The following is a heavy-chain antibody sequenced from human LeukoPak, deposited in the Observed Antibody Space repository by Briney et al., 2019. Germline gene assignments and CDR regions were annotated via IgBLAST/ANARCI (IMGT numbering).Heavy chain of an antibody. J-gene: IGHJ5*02. D-gene: IGHD5-18*01. CDR2: INPSGGST. V-gene: IGHV1-46*01. Sequence: ASVTVSCKASGYTFTSYYMHWVRQAPGQGLEWMGIINPSGGSTSYAQKFQGRATMTRDTSTSTVYMELSSLRSEDTAVYYCARGGSNTAMAWGWFDPWGQGTLVTVSS. CDR1: GYTFTSYY. CDR3: ARGGSNTAMAWGWFDP.